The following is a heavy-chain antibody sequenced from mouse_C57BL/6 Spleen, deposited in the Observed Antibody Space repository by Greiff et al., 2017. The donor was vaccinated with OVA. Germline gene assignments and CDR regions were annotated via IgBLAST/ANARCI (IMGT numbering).Heavy chain of an antibody. CDR1: GFSLSTFGMG. Sequence: QVTLKESCPGILQPSQTLSLTCSFSGFSLSTFGMGVGWIRQPSGKGLEWLAHIWWDDDKYYNPALKSRLTISKDTSKNQVFLKIANVDTADTATYYCARAMITTDYYAMDYWGQGTSVTVSS. D-gene: IGHD2-4*01. CDR3: ARAMITTDYYAMDY. CDR2: IWWDDDK. J-gene: IGHJ4*01. V-gene: IGHV8-8*01.